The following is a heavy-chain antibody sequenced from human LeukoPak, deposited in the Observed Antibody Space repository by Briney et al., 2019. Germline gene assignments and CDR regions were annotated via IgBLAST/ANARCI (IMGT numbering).Heavy chain of an antibody. CDR3: AKEGESYSSLPEY. J-gene: IGHJ4*02. Sequence: GGSLRLSCAASGFTFSSYGMHWVRQAPGKGLEWVAFIQYDETYKYYADSVKGRFTISRDNSKNTLYLQMNSLRAEDTAVYYCAKEGESYSSLPEYWGQGTLVTVSS. CDR2: IQYDETYK. D-gene: IGHD6-13*01. CDR1: GFTFSSYG. V-gene: IGHV3-30*02.